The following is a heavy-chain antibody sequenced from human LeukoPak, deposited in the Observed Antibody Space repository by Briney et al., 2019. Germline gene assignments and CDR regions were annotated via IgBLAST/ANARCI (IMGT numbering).Heavy chain of an antibody. J-gene: IGHJ4*02. Sequence: ASVKVSCKASGYIFAGYYIHWVRQAPGQRLEWMGWINPNNGGTTYAQKFQARVTMTRDTSISTAYTALSRLRSAGTAVFFCATVAGTLFDYWGQGTLVTVSS. CDR2: INPNNGGT. CDR1: GYIFAGYY. V-gene: IGHV1-2*02. CDR3: ATVAGTLFDY. D-gene: IGHD6-19*01.